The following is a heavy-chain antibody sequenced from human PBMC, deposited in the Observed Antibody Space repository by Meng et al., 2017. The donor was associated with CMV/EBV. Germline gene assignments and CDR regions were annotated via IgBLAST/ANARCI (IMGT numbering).Heavy chain of an antibody. Sequence: GESLKISCAASGFTFSSSWMHWVCQAPEKGLEWVSYISSSSTIYYAESVKGRFTISRDNAKNSLYLQMNSLRAEDTAVYYCARGGRTTVSYWGQGTLVTVSS. V-gene: IGHV3-69-1*01. CDR2: ISSSSTI. D-gene: IGHD4-17*01. CDR1: GFTFSSSW. CDR3: ARGGRTTVSY. J-gene: IGHJ4*02.